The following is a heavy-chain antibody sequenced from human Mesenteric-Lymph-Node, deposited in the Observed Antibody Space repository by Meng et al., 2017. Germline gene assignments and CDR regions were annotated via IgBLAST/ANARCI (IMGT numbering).Heavy chain of an antibody. V-gene: IGHV6-1*01. CDR3: ARDMRQWLALDAFDI. CDR2: TYYRSKGYN. Sequence: SCAISGDSVSSNSAAWNWIRQSPSRGLEWLGRTYYRSKGYNDYAVSVKSRITINPDTSKNQFSLQLNSVTPEDTAVYYCARDMRQWLALDAFDIWGQGTMVTVSS. CDR1: GDSVSSNSAA. D-gene: IGHD6-19*01. J-gene: IGHJ3*02.